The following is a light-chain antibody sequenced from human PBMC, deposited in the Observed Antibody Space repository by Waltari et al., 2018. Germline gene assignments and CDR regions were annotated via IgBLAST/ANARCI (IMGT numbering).Light chain of an antibody. Sequence: DIQMTQSPSSLSASVGDRVTITCRASQSISSYLNWYQQKPGKAPKLLIYAASSLQSGVPSRVSGSGSVTDFTLTISSLQPEDFATYYCQQSYSTPRTFGGGTKVEIK. V-gene: IGKV1-39*01. CDR2: AAS. J-gene: IGKJ4*01. CDR3: QQSYSTPRT. CDR1: QSISSY.